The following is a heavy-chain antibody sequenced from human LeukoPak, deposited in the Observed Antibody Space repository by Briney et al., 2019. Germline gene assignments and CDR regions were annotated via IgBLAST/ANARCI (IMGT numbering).Heavy chain of an antibody. CDR2: ISGSGGST. Sequence: GGSLRLSCAASGFTFSSYGMSWVRQAPGKGLEWVSAISGSGGSTYYADSVKGRFTISRDNSKNTLYLQMNSLRPEDTGVYYCAALPRGNLDYWGQGTLVTVSS. J-gene: IGHJ4*02. D-gene: IGHD1-14*01. CDR3: AALPRGNLDY. V-gene: IGHV3-23*01. CDR1: GFTFSSYG.